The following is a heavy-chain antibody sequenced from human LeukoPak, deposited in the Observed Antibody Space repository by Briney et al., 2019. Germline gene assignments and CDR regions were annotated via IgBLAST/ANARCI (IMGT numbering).Heavy chain of an antibody. D-gene: IGHD2-15*01. CDR2: IIPIFGTA. CDR1: GYTFTSYD. Sequence: SVKVSCKASGYTFTSYDINWVRQATGQGLEWMGGIIPIFGTANYAQKFQGRVTITADESTSTAYMELSSLRSEDTAVYYCARGGLYCSGGSCPADYWGQGTLVTVSS. J-gene: IGHJ4*02. CDR3: ARGGLYCSGGSCPADY. V-gene: IGHV1-69*13.